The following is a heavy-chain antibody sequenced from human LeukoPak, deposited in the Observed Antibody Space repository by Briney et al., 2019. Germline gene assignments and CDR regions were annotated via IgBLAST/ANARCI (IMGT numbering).Heavy chain of an antibody. CDR2: IFYSGNT. J-gene: IGHJ4*02. Sequence: PSETLSLTCTVSGTSISNSGYYWGWIRQPPGEGLEWIGSIFYSGNTNYNPSLKSRVTISVDTSKNQFSLKLSSVTAADTAVYYCARGRHSSTPLRYWGQGTLVAVSS. D-gene: IGHD6-13*01. CDR3: ARGRHSSTPLRY. CDR1: GTSISNSGYY. V-gene: IGHV4-39*07.